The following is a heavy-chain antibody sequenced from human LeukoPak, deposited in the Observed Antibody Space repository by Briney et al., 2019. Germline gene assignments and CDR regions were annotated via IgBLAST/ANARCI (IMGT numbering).Heavy chain of an antibody. CDR3: ARDYYDSSGYPGFDY. Sequence: SETLSLTCTVSSGSISSSSYYWGWIRQPPGKGLEWIGYIYYSGSTNYNPSLKSRVTISVDTSKNQFSLKLSSVTAADTAVYYCARDYYDSSGYPGFDYWGQGTLVTVSS. CDR2: IYYSGST. D-gene: IGHD3-22*01. V-gene: IGHV4-61*01. CDR1: SGSISSSSYY. J-gene: IGHJ4*02.